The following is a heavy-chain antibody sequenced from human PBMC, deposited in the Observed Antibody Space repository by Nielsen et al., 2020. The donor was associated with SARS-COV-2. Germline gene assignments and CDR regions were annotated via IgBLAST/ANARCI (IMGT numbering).Heavy chain of an antibody. V-gene: IGHV4-31*03. Sequence: SETLSLTCTVSGGSISSGGYYWSWIRQHPGKGLEWIGYIYYSGSTYYNPSLKSRVTISVDTSKNQFSLKLSSVTAADTAAYYCARDGDYGDYGGGFDYWGQGTLVTVSS. CDR1: GGSISSGGYY. D-gene: IGHD4-17*01. J-gene: IGHJ4*02. CDR3: ARDGDYGDYGGGFDY. CDR2: IYYSGST.